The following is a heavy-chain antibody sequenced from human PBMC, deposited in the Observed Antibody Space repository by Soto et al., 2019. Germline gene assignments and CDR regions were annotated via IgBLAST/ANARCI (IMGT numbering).Heavy chain of an antibody. CDR2: VYYTGTT. Sequence: PSETLSLTCTVSGGSVRSGAYYWSWIRQHPGKGLEWIGYVYYTGTTYYNPSLKSRVTVSVDTSKNQFSLKLGSVTAADTAVYFCARARVNFSYFFDSWGQGTLVTVSS. CDR3: ARARVNFSYFFDS. D-gene: IGHD3-22*01. J-gene: IGHJ4*02. V-gene: IGHV4-31*03. CDR1: GGSVRSGAYY.